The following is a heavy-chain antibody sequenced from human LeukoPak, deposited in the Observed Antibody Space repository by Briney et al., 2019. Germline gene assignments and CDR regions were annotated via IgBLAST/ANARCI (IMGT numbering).Heavy chain of an antibody. V-gene: IGHV3-30*18. CDR2: ILYDGTNK. Sequence: PGGSLRLSCAASGFTFSSYGMHRVRQAPGKGLEWVALILYDGTNKYYADSVKGRFTISRDNSKNTLYLLMNSLGAEDTAVYYCANSRRESEYYFDYWGQGTLVTVSS. CDR1: GFTFSSYG. D-gene: IGHD3-10*01. CDR3: ANSRRESEYYFDY. J-gene: IGHJ4*02.